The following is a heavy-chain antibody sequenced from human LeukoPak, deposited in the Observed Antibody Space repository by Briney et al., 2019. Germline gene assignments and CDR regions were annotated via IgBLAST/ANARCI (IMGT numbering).Heavy chain of an antibody. D-gene: IGHD5-12*01. Sequence: SVKVSCKASGGTLNNFAIYWVRQAPGQGLEWMGGIIPMFGLPNYSEKFQGRVSVTTDESANTAYMELTSLRFEDTAVYFCARAPSRDGHDNYFDSWGQGTLVTVSS. CDR2: IIPMFGLP. J-gene: IGHJ4*02. CDR1: GGTLNNFA. V-gene: IGHV1-69*05. CDR3: ARAPSRDGHDNYFDS.